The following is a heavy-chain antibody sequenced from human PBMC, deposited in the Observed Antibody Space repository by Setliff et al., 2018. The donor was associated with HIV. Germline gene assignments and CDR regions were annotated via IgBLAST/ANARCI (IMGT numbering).Heavy chain of an antibody. CDR1: GFTFSAYS. J-gene: IGHJ4*02. CDR2: ISSTGSTI. CDR3: ARDLGASWSFYFDY. D-gene: IGHD6-13*01. V-gene: IGHV3-48*04. Sequence: LRLSCAASGFTFSAYSMNWVRQAPGKGLEWVSHISSTGSTIYYADSVRGRFTISRDNAKNSLYLQMNSLRAEDTAVYYCARDLGASWSFYFDYWGQGTRVTVSS.